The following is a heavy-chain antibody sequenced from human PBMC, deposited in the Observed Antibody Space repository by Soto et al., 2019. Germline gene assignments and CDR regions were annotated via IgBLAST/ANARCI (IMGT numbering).Heavy chain of an antibody. Sequence: SETLSLTCTVSGGSISSYYWSWIRQPPGKGLEWIGYIYYSGSTDYNPSLKSRVTISVDTSKNQFSLKLSSVTAADTAVYYCASGLLYGDYRLWGQGTLVTVSS. CDR3: ASGLLYGDYRL. V-gene: IGHV4-59*01. D-gene: IGHD4-17*01. J-gene: IGHJ4*02. CDR2: IYYSGST. CDR1: GGSISSYY.